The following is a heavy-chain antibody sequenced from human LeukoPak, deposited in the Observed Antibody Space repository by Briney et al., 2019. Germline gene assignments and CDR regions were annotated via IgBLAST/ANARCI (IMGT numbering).Heavy chain of an antibody. V-gene: IGHV3-48*01. CDR1: GFTFSSYA. D-gene: IGHD2-15*01. J-gene: IGHJ4*02. CDR2: ISSGTTSL. CDR3: ARDPYCSGGSCSLDY. Sequence: GGSLRLSCAASGFTFSSYAMSWVRQAPGKGLEWVSYISSGTTSLFYADSVKGRFTISRDNAKNSLYLQMNSLRVEDTAVYYCARDPYCSGGSCSLDYWGQGTLVTVSS.